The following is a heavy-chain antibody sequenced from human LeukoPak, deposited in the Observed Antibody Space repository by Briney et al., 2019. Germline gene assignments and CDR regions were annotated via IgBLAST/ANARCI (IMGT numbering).Heavy chain of an antibody. CDR3: ARDRAGDPDYSFDQ. CDR1: GYTFTDYY. D-gene: IGHD4-11*01. V-gene: IGHV1-2*06. Sequence: ASVKVSCXASGYTFTDYYIRWVRQAPGQGPEWMGRVHPNIGFTNYAQKFQGRVTMTRDTSISTAYMELTRLRSDDTAVYYCARDRAGDPDYSFDQWGQGTLVTVSS. J-gene: IGHJ4*02. CDR2: VHPNIGFT.